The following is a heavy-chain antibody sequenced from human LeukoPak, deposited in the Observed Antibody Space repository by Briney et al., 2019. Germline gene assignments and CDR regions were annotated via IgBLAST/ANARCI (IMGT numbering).Heavy chain of an antibody. D-gene: IGHD6-19*01. V-gene: IGHV1-2*02. J-gene: IGHJ4*02. CDR1: GYTFTGYY. CDR3: ARDPGVAVAVTGEHYFDY. Sequence: ASVKVSCKASGYTFTGYYMHWVRQAPGQGLEWMGWINPNSGGTNYAQKFQGRVTMTRDTSISTAYMELSRLRSDDTAVYYCARDPGVAVAVTGEHYFDYWGQGTLVTVSS. CDR2: INPNSGGT.